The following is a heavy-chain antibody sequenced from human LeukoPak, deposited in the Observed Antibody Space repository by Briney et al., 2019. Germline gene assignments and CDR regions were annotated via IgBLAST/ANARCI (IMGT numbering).Heavy chain of an antibody. D-gene: IGHD1-26*01. Sequence: SGGSLRLSCATSGFTFSDYYMRSIRQAPGKGLGWVSYISNSGSTIYYADSVKGRFFISRDNAKNSLYLQMNSLRAEDTAVYYCARAPKFRLVGVPKGPFDPWGQGTLVTVSS. CDR2: ISNSGSTI. CDR1: GFTFSDYY. J-gene: IGHJ5*02. CDR3: ARAPKFRLVGVPKGPFDP. V-gene: IGHV3-11*01.